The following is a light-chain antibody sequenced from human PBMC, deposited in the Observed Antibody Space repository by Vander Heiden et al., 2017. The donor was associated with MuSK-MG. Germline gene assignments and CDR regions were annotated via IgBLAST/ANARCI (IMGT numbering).Light chain of an antibody. Sequence: SSELTQHPAVSVALGQTVRITCQGDSLRSYYASWYQQKPGQASLLVMYGKNNRPSGIPDRFSGSSAGNTTSLTITGAQAEDEAEYYCNSRDSSGNHHVLFGGGTKLTVL. CDR2: GKN. CDR3: NSRDSSGNHHVL. CDR1: SLRSYY. V-gene: IGLV3-19*01. J-gene: IGLJ2*01.